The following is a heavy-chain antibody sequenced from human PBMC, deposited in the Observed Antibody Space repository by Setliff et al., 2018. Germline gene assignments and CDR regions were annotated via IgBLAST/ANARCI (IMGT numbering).Heavy chain of an antibody. CDR2: IYYSGST. CDR1: GGSISSYY. Sequence: SETLSLTCTVSGGSISSYYWSWIRQPPGKGLEWIGYIYYSGSTNYNPSLKSRVTISVDTSKNQFSVKLSSVTAADTAVYYCARHKSNGSGSYPSLYMDVWGKGIMVTV. V-gene: IGHV4-59*08. D-gene: IGHD3-10*01. J-gene: IGHJ6*03. CDR3: ARHKSNGSGSYPSLYMDV.